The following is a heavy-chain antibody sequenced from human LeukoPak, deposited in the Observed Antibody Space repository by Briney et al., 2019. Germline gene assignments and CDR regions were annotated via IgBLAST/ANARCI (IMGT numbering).Heavy chain of an antibody. D-gene: IGHD2-15*01. V-gene: IGHV4-34*01. CDR2: INHSGST. CDR1: GGSFSGYY. Sequence: SETLSLTCAVYGGSFSGYYWSWIRQPPGKGLEWIGEINHSGSTNYNPSPKSRVTISVDTSKNQFSLKLSSVTAADTAVYYCARGSDIVVVVANSTNWFDPWGQGTLVTVSS. CDR3: ARGSDIVVVVANSTNWFDP. J-gene: IGHJ5*02.